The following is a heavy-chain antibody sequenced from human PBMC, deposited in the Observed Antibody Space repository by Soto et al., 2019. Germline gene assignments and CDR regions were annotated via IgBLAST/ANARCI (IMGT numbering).Heavy chain of an antibody. J-gene: IGHJ4*02. Sequence: QVQLQQSGPGLVKPSQTLSLTCAISGDSVSSNRATWNWFRQSPSRGLEWLGRTYYRSKWYHDYVVSLNGRGTINPDTSQNQFSLHLTSVTPEDTAVYYCGRLVGNSWIDYWGQGTLVTVSS. D-gene: IGHD6-13*01. CDR3: GRLVGNSWIDY. CDR2: TYYRSKWYH. CDR1: GDSVSSNRAT. V-gene: IGHV6-1*01.